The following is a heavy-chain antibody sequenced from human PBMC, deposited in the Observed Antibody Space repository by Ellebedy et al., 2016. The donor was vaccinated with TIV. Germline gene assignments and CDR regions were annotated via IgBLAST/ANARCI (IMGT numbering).Heavy chain of an antibody. CDR2: IHSSGRT. CDR1: GGSINTYGYY. CDR3: ASALVAGYNYDSEKNPHYGMDV. Sequence: MPSETLSLTCTVSGGSINTYGYYWSWIRQLPGEGLEWIGYIHSSGRTSYNPSLKSRLIISVDTSKNQFSLKLSSVTAADTAIYYCASALVAGYNYDSEKNPHYGMDVWGQGTTVTVSS. J-gene: IGHJ6*02. V-gene: IGHV4-31*03. D-gene: IGHD3-16*01.